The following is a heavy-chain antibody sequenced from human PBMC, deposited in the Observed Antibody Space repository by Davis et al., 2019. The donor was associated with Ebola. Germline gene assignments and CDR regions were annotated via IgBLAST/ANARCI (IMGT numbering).Heavy chain of an antibody. CDR3: ARGPSTKGFDY. D-gene: IGHD2-2*01. CDR1: GGSISSGGYS. Sequence: SETLSLTCAVSGGSISSGGYSWSWIRQPPGKGLEWIGYIYHSGSTYYNPSLKSRVTISVDTSKNQFSLKLSSVTAADTAVYYCARGPSTKGFDYWGQGTLVTVSS. V-gene: IGHV4-30-2*01. J-gene: IGHJ4*02. CDR2: IYHSGST.